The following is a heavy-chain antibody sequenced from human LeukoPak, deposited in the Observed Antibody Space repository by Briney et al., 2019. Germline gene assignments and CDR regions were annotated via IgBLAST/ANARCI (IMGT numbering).Heavy chain of an antibody. V-gene: IGHV3-74*01. CDR3: ARRIGSSESSYYFDY. CDR2: ISSDGSIT. Sequence: GGSLRLSCAASGFTFNIYWMHWVRQAPGKGLVWVSLISSDGSITSYADSVKGRFTISRDNAKNTVYLQMNSLRVEDTAVYYCARRIGSSESSYYFDYWGQGTLVTVSS. CDR1: GFTFNIYW. J-gene: IGHJ4*02. D-gene: IGHD3-22*01.